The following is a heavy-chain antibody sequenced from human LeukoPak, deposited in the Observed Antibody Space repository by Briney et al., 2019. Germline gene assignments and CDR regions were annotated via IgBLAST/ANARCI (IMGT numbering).Heavy chain of an antibody. V-gene: IGHV4-39*07. CDR2: IYYSGST. CDR1: GGSISSSSYY. J-gene: IGHJ4*02. D-gene: IGHD3-16*02. Sequence: PSETLSLTCTVSGGSISSSSYYWGWIRQPPGKGLEWIGSIYYSGSTYYNPSLKSRVTISVDTSKNQFSLKLSSVTAADTAVYYCARVGRNYDYVWGSYRLDGYFDYWGQGTLVTVSS. CDR3: ARVGRNYDYVWGSYRLDGYFDY.